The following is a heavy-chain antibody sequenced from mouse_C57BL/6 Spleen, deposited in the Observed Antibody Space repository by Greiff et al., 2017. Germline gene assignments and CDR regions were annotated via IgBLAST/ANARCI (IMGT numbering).Heavy chain of an antibody. D-gene: IGHD1-1*01. CDR3: ARDPEGSSFYWYFDV. Sequence: EVKLVESGGGLVKPGGSLKLSCAASGFNFSSYAMSWVRQTPEKRLEWVATISDGGSYTYYPDNVKGRFTISRDKAKNNLYLQMSHLKSEDTAMYYCARDPEGSSFYWYFDVWGTGTTVTVSS. CDR1: GFNFSSYA. J-gene: IGHJ1*03. CDR2: ISDGGSYT. V-gene: IGHV5-4*01.